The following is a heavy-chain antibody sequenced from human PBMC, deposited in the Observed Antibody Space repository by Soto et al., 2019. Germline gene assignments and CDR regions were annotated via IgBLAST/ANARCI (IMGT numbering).Heavy chain of an antibody. CDR3: VGSGSSSYFYY. V-gene: IGHV2-70*01. D-gene: IGHD1-26*01. CDR2: IDWDDDK. CDR1: GFSLSTSGMC. Sequence: GSGPTLVNPTQTLTLTCTLCGFSLSTSGMCVSWIRQPPGKALEWLALIDWDDDKYYSTSLKTRLTISKDTSKNQVVLTMTNMDPVDTATYYCVGSGSSSYFYYWGQGTLVTVSS. J-gene: IGHJ4*02.